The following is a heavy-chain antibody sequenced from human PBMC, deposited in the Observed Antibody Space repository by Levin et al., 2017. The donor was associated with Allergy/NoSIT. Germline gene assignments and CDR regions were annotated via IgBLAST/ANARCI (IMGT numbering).Heavy chain of an antibody. D-gene: IGHD6-13*01. Sequence: SETLSLTCTVSGGSISSYYWSWIRQPPGKGLEWIGYIYYSGSTNYNPSLKSRVTISVDTSKNQFSLKLSSVTAADTAVYYCARDSSSWLDYWGQGTLVTVSS. J-gene: IGHJ4*02. CDR3: ARDSSSWLDY. V-gene: IGHV4-59*01. CDR1: GGSISSYY. CDR2: IYYSGST.